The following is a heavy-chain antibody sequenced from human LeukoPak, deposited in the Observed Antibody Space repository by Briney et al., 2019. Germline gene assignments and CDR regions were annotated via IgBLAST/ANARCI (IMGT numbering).Heavy chain of an antibody. CDR3: ARLNFGDDY. V-gene: IGHV3-66*01. CDR1: GFNVSNKY. J-gene: IGHJ4*02. D-gene: IGHD4-17*01. CDR2: IYGSTSA. Sequence: PGGSLRLSCAASGFNVSNKYINWVRQAPGKGLEWVSLIYGSTSADYADSVKGRFTISRDNSMNTVYLQMNSLRAEDTAIYYCARLNFGDDYWGQGTLVAVSS.